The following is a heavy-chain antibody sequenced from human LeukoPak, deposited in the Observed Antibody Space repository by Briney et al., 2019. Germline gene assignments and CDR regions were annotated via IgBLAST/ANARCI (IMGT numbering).Heavy chain of an antibody. J-gene: IGHJ4*02. CDR1: GFTFSSYE. CDR3: ARESGSGWEIDY. CDR2: ISSSGSTI. Sequence: PGGSLRLSCAASGFTFSSYEMNWVRQAPGKGLEWVSYISSSGSTIYYADSVKGRFTISRDNAKNSLYLQMNSLRAEDTAVYYCARESGSGWEIDYWGQGTLVTVSS. V-gene: IGHV3-48*03. D-gene: IGHD6-19*01.